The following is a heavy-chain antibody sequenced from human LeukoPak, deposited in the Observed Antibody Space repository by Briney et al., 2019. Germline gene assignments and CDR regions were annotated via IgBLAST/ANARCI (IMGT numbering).Heavy chain of an antibody. CDR3: ASSYCTNGVCYFASDYFDY. J-gene: IGHJ4*02. Sequence: SETLSLTCTVSGGSISSSSYYWGWLRQPPGKGLEWIGSIYYSGSTYYNPSLKSRVTISVDTSKNQFSLKLSSVTAADTAVYYCASSYCTNGVCYFASDYFDYWGQGTLVTVSS. D-gene: IGHD2-8*01. CDR2: IYYSGST. CDR1: GGSISSSSYY. V-gene: IGHV4-39*01.